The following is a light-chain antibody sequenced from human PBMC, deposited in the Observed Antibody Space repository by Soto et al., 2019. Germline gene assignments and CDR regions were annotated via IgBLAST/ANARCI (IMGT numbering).Light chain of an antibody. V-gene: IGKV3-11*01. CDR1: ESVSIY. Sequence: EIVLTQSPATLSLSPGESDTLSCRASESVSIYISWYQQKPAQAPRLLIYDASNRATGIPTRFSGSGSGTDFSLTISSLEPEDFAVYYCQQRSNWPWTTFGQGTRVELK. CDR3: QQRSNWPWTT. J-gene: IGKJ1*01. CDR2: DAS.